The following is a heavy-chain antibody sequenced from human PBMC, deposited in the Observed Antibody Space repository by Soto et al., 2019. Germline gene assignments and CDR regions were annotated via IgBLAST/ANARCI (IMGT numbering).Heavy chain of an antibody. Sequence: GGSLRLSCAASGFTFSSYAMHWVRQAPGKGLEWVAVISYDGSNKYYADSVKGRFTISRDNSKNTLYLQMNSLRAEDTAVYYCARDGGPGIQLWSPSGFDYWGQGTLVTVSS. V-gene: IGHV3-30-3*01. CDR1: GFTFSSYA. D-gene: IGHD5-18*01. J-gene: IGHJ4*02. CDR2: ISYDGSNK. CDR3: ARDGGPGIQLWSPSGFDY.